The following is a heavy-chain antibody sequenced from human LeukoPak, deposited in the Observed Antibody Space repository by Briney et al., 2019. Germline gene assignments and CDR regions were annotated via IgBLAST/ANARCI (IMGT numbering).Heavy chain of an antibody. CDR3: ARDFKRSGGIDY. Sequence: GGTLRLSCAASGFTFSSYSMNWVRQAPGKGLEWVSSISSSSSYIYYADSVKGRFTISRDNAKNSLYLQMNSLRAEDTAVYYCARDFKRSGGIDYWGQGTLVTVSS. D-gene: IGHD3-10*01. V-gene: IGHV3-21*01. CDR1: GFTFSSYS. CDR2: ISSSSSYI. J-gene: IGHJ4*02.